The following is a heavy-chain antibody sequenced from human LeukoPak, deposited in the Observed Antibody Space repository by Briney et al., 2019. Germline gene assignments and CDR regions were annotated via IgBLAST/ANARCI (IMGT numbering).Heavy chain of an antibody. Sequence: GGSLRLSCAASGFTFSSYAMSWVRQAPGKGLEWVSTVSDGGRSTYYADSVKGRFTISRGNSKNTLYLQMNSLRAEDTAVYYCAKGGHCSGGSCYSGWFDPWGQGTLVTVSS. J-gene: IGHJ5*02. D-gene: IGHD2-15*01. CDR1: GFTFSSYA. V-gene: IGHV3-23*01. CDR3: AKGGHCSGGSCYSGWFDP. CDR2: VSDGGRST.